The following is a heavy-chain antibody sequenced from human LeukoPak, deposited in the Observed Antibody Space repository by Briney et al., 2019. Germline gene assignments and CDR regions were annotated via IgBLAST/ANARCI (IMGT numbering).Heavy chain of an antibody. CDR2: IIPIFGTT. J-gene: IGHJ4*02. CDR1: GGTFSRYA. V-gene: IGHV1-69*13. CDR3: ARAYSGYDFFDY. Sequence: ASVKVSCKASGGTFSRYAISWVRQAPGQGLEWMGGIIPIFGTTNYAQKFQGRVTITADESTSTAYMEVSSLRSEDTAVYYCARAYSGYDFFDYWGQGILVTVSS. D-gene: IGHD5-12*01.